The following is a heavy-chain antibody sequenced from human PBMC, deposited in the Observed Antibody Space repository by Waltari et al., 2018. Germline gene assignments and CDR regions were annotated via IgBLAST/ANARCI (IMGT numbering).Heavy chain of an antibody. V-gene: IGHV3-23*01. Sequence: EVQLLESGGGLVQPGGSLRLSCAASGFSFRSFGMSWVRQAPGKRLEWVSASGAVTSTYYADAVKGRFTISRDNSKNTLFLQMNSLRAEDTAIYYCARVHSLGQYDTSGAESNFDHWGQGALVTVSS. J-gene: IGHJ4*02. CDR1: GFSFRSFG. D-gene: IGHD3-22*01. CDR2: SGAVTST. CDR3: ARVHSLGQYDTSGAESNFDH.